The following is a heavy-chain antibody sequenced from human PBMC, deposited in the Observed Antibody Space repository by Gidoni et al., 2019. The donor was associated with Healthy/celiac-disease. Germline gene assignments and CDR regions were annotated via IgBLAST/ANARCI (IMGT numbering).Heavy chain of an antibody. CDR1: GFTFDDYA. D-gene: IGHD3-10*01. CDR2: ISWDGGST. V-gene: IGHV3-43D*03. J-gene: IGHJ4*02. CDR3: AKDIHGSGSYALDY. Sequence: EVQLVESGGVVVQPGGSLRLYCAASGFTFDDYAMHWVRHAPGKGLEWVSLISWDGGSTYYADSVKGRFTISRDNSKNSLYLQMNSLRAEDTALYYCAKDIHGSGSYALDYWGQGTLVTVSS.